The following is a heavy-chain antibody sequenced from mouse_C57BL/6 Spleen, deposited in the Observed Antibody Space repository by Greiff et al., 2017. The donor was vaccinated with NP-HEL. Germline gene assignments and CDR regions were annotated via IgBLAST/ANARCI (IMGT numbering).Heavy chain of an antibody. J-gene: IGHJ2*01. V-gene: IGHV1-82*01. Sequence: QVQLQQSGPELVKPGASVKISCKASGYAFSSSWMNWVKQRPGKGLEWIGRIYPGDGDTNYNGKFKGKATLTADKSSSTAYLQLSSLTSEDSAVYFCARDYGSKGDWGQGTTLTVAT. CDR2: IYPGDGDT. D-gene: IGHD1-1*01. CDR3: ARDYGSKGD. CDR1: GYAFSSSW.